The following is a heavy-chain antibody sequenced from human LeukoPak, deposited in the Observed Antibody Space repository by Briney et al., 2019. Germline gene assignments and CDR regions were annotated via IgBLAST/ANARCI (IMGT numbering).Heavy chain of an antibody. D-gene: IGHD5-12*01. Sequence: GGSLRLSCAASAFSFSRYAISWVRQAAGKGLEWVSAISGSGGSTYDADSVKGRFTISRDNSKNTLYLQMNSLRAEDTAVYYCAKVGLIVATISWFDPWGQGTLVTVSS. V-gene: IGHV3-23*01. CDR2: ISGSGGST. CDR1: AFSFSRYA. J-gene: IGHJ5*02. CDR3: AKVGLIVATISWFDP.